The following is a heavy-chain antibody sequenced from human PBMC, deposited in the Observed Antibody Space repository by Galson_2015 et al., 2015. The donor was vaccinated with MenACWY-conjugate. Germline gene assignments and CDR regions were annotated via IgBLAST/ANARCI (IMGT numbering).Heavy chain of an antibody. CDR2: VSDGGGNT. CDR1: GFAFSSLA. D-gene: IGHD6-13*01. Sequence: SLRLSCAASGFAFSSLAMSWVRQAPGKGLEWVSSVSDGGGNTYYADSVKGRFTISRDNSKNTLYLQMNSLRAEDTALYYCAKDLGIAAAGTVYWGQGTLVTVSS. CDR3: AKDLGIAAAGTVY. V-gene: IGHV3-23*01. J-gene: IGHJ4*02.